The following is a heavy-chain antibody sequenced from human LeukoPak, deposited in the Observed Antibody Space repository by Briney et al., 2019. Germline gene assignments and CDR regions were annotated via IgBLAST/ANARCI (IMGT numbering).Heavy chain of an antibody. CDR1: GFTFSSYG. D-gene: IGHD3-22*01. CDR2: ISYDGSDK. Sequence: GGSLRLSCAASGFTFSSYGMHWVRQAPGKGLEWVAGISYDGSDKYYADSVKGRFTISRDNSKNTLYVQMNSLRAEDTAVYYCAKDRHYFDSSVRYYFDFWGQGLLVTVSS. V-gene: IGHV3-30*18. J-gene: IGHJ4*02. CDR3: AKDRHYFDSSVRYYFDF.